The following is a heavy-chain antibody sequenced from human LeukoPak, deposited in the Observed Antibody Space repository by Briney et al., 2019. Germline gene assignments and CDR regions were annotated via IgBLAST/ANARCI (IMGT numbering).Heavy chain of an antibody. V-gene: IGHV1-18*01. J-gene: IGHJ4*02. D-gene: IGHD2-2*01. Sequence: ASVKVSCKASGYTFTSYGISWVRQAPGQGVEWMGWISAYNGNTNYAQKLQGRVTMTTDTSTSTAYMELRSLRSDDTAVYYCASLDCSSTSCYGRSVDYWGQGTLVTVSS. CDR2: ISAYNGNT. CDR3: ASLDCSSTSCYGRSVDY. CDR1: GYTFTSYG.